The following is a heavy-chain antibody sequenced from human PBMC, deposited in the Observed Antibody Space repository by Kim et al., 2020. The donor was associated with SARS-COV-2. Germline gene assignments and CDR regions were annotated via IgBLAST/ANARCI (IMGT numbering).Heavy chain of an antibody. V-gene: IGHV1-69*04. J-gene: IGHJ5*02. Sequence: SVKVSCKASGGNFNGFAVAWVRQAPGQGLEWMGRIMPIVDVTTFAENFRGRVTITAEKSTTTGYLELRGLTSADTAVYFCAVRSGPHNFFDVWGQGTLVTVSS. CDR1: GGNFNGFA. CDR2: IMPIVDVT. D-gene: IGHD1-20*01. CDR3: AVRSGPHNFFDV.